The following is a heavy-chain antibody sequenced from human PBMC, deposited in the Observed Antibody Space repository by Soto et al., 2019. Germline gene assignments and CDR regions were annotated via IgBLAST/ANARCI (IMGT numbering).Heavy chain of an antibody. CDR3: ARSPGGFTVATYFFDY. J-gene: IGHJ4*02. Sequence: GPTLVNPTQTLTLTCTFSGFSLSSKGMRVSWIRQPPGKALEWLARIDWDDDKFYSPSLRTRLTISNDTSKNQVVLTMTNVDPKDTATYYCARSPGGFTVATYFFDYWGQGTLVTVSS. CDR1: GFSLSSKGMR. V-gene: IGHV2-70*04. D-gene: IGHD4-17*01. CDR2: IDWDDDK.